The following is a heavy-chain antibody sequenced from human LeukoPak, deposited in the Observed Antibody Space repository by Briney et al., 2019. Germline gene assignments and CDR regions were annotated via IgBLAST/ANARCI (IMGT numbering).Heavy chain of an antibody. Sequence: PGGSLRLSCAASGFTFSSYEMNWVRQAPGKGLEWVSYISSSGSTIYYADSVKGRFTISRDNAKNSLYLQMNSLRAEDTAVYYCARDVGTEMATIMNWFDPWGQGTLVTVSS. CDR3: ARDVGTEMATIMNWFDP. V-gene: IGHV3-48*03. CDR1: GFTFSSYE. D-gene: IGHD5-24*01. CDR2: ISSSGSTI. J-gene: IGHJ5*02.